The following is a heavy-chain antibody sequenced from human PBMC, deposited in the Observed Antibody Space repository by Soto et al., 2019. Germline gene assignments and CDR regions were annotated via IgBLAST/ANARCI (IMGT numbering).Heavy chain of an antibody. CDR3: ASRTSGWYLDY. CDR1: GFTFSSYA. V-gene: IGHV3-23*01. D-gene: IGHD6-19*01. Sequence: EVQLLESGGGLVQPGGSLRLSCAASGFTFSSYAMSWVRQAPGKGLEWVSVISGSGDSTYYADSVKGRFTISRDNSKNTLYLQMNSLRAEDTAVYYCASRTSGWYLDYWGQGTRVTVSS. CDR2: ISGSGDST. J-gene: IGHJ4*02.